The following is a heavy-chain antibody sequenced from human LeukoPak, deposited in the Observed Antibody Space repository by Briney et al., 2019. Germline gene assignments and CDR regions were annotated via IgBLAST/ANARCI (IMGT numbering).Heavy chain of an antibody. CDR1: GGSFSGYY. J-gene: IGHJ5*02. V-gene: IGHV4-34*01. D-gene: IGHD3-3*01. CDR2: INHSGST. Sequence: SETLSLTCAVYGGSFSGYYRSWIRQPPGKGLEWIGEINHSGSTNYNPSLKSRVTISVDTSKNQFSLKLSSVTAADTAVYYCAADASTLEWSDRWGQGTLVTVSS. CDR3: AADASTLEWSDR.